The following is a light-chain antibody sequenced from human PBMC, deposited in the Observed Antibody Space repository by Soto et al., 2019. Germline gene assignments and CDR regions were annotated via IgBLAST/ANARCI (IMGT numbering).Light chain of an antibody. V-gene: IGLV2-14*01. CDR3: SSYTSSSTLYV. CDR1: SSGVGGYNS. J-gene: IGLJ1*01. Sequence: QSALTQPASVSGAPGQSITISCTGTSSGVGGYNSVSWYQPHPGKAPKLMIYDVSNRPSGVSNRFSGSKSGNTASLTISGLQAEDEADYYCSSYTSSSTLYVFGTGTKLTVL. CDR2: DVS.